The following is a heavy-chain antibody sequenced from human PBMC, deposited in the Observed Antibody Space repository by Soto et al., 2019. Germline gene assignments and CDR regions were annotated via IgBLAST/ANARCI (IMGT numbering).Heavy chain of an antibody. CDR1: GFSLSTSGVG. D-gene: IGHD6-13*01. CDR3: AHSRDSWYSSSGGTFDY. V-gene: IGHV2-5*02. Sequence: QITLKESGPTLVKPTQTLTLTCTFSGFSLSTSGVGVGWIRQPPGKALEWLALIYWDDDKRYSPSLKSRLTITKDTSKNQVVLTMTNMDPVDTATYYCAHSRDSWYSSSGGTFDYWGQGTLVTVSS. J-gene: IGHJ4*02. CDR2: IYWDDDK.